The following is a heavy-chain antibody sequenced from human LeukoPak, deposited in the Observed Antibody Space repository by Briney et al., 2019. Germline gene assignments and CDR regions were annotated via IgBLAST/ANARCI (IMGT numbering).Heavy chain of an antibody. CDR3: ARAIGYSSVFDY. CDR2: ISYSGST. V-gene: IGHV4-61*01. D-gene: IGHD6-19*01. J-gene: IGHJ4*02. Sequence: SETLSLTCTVSGGSISSSRYYWSWIRQPPGKGLEWIGYISYSGSTNYNPSLKSRVTASVDTSKNQFSLRLSSVTAADTAVYYCARAIGYSSVFDYWGQGTLVTVSS. CDR1: GGSISSSRYY.